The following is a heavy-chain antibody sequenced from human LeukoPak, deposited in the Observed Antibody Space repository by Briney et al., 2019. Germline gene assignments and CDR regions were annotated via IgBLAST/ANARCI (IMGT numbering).Heavy chain of an antibody. CDR3: ATDIRWGAFDI. CDR2: ISSSGSTI. D-gene: IGHD3-3*01. Sequence: PGGSLRLSCAASGFTFSSYEMNWVRQAPGKGLEWVSYISSSGSTIYYADSVKGRFTISRDNSKNTPYLQMNRLRGEDTAVYYCATDIRWGAFDIWGQGTMVTVSS. CDR1: GFTFSSYE. J-gene: IGHJ3*02. V-gene: IGHV3-48*03.